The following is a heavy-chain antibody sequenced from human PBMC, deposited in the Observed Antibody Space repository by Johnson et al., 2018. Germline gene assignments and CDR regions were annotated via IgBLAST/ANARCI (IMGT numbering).Heavy chain of an antibody. CDR1: GITFIGYS. Sequence: VQLVESGGGLVKPGGSXRLSCAASGITFIGYSMNWVRQAPGEGLEWVSSMSSSLNYIYYAEPVKGRFTISRDKAKNSLYRQMNSQRAEDTAEYSCAKDFMTPAADYFQHWGQGTLVTVSS. CDR2: MSSSLNYI. CDR3: AKDFMTPAADYFQH. J-gene: IGHJ1*01. V-gene: IGHV3-21*04.